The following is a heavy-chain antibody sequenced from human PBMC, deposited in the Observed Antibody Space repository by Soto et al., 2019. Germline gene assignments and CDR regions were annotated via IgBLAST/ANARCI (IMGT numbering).Heavy chain of an antibody. J-gene: IGHJ4*02. CDR2: IYYSGST. V-gene: IGHV4-39*01. CDR3: ARIPSWQQLVLQC. D-gene: IGHD6-13*01. Sequence: SETLSLTCTVSGGSVSSGSYYWGWIRQPPGKGLEWIGSIYYSGSTYYNPSLKSRVTISVDTSKNQFSLKLSSVTAADTAVYYCARIPSWQQLVLQCWGQGTLVTAPQ. CDR1: GGSVSSGSYY.